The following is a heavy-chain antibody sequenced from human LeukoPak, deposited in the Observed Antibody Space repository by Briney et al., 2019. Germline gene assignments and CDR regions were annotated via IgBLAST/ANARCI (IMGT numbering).Heavy chain of an antibody. Sequence: SVKVSCKASGFTFTSSAMQWVRQARGQRLEWIGWIVVGSGNTNYAQKFQERVTITRDISTSTAYMELSSLRSEDTAVYYCARFAGTYYYYMDVWGKGTTVTISS. J-gene: IGHJ6*03. CDR1: GFTFTSSA. CDR3: ARFAGTYYYYMDV. D-gene: IGHD6-13*01. CDR2: IVVGSGNT. V-gene: IGHV1-58*02.